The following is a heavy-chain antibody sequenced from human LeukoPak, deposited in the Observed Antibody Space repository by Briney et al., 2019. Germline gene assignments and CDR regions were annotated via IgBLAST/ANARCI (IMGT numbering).Heavy chain of an antibody. Sequence: SETLSLTCAVYGGSFSGYYWSWIRQPPGKGLEWIGEINHSGSTNYNPSLKSRVTISVDTSKNQFSLKLSSVTAADTAVYYCIRGRGYSGYMSDYWGQGTLVTVSS. CDR1: GGSFSGYY. CDR3: IRGRGYSGYMSDY. J-gene: IGHJ4*02. D-gene: IGHD5-12*01. CDR2: INHSGST. V-gene: IGHV4-34*01.